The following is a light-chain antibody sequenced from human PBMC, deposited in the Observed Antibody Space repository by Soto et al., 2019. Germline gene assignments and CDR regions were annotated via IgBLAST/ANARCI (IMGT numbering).Light chain of an antibody. CDR1: SSDVGRYKF. Sequence: QSVLTQPASVSGSPGQSITISCTGTSSDVGRYKFASWYQQHPDKAPKLMIYEVSDRPPGVSNRFSGSKSGNTASLTISGLQADDEADYYCSSYTSNTTWVFGGGTK. CDR3: SSYTSNTTWV. CDR2: EVS. J-gene: IGLJ3*02. V-gene: IGLV2-14*01.